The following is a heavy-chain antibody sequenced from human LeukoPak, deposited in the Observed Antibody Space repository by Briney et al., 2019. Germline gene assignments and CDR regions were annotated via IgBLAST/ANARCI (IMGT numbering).Heavy chain of an antibody. CDR3: ARDMTLFRGVKYWFDS. V-gene: IGHV3-48*03. J-gene: IGHJ5*01. D-gene: IGHD3-10*01. CDR1: GFTFSSYE. Sequence: GGSLRLSCAASGFTFSSYEMNWVRQAPGKGLEWVSYISSSGDTIYYADSVKGRFTISRDNAKNSLYLQMNSLRDEDTAVYYCARDMTLFRGVKYWFDSWGQGTLVIVSS. CDR2: ISSSGDTI.